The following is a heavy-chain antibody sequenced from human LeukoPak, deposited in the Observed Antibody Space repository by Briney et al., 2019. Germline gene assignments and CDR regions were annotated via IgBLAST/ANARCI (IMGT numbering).Heavy chain of an antibody. CDR1: RFTFSNAW. D-gene: IGHD3-3*01. CDR2: IKSKTDGGTT. CDR3: TRSDFWSGVYYYYYYYMDV. V-gene: IGHV3-15*01. J-gene: IGHJ6*03. Sequence: GGSLRLSCAASRFTFSNAWMSWVRQAPGKGLEWVGRIKSKTDGGTTDYAAPVKGRFTISRDDSKNTLYLQMNSLKTEDTAVYYCTRSDFWSGVYYYYYYYMDVWGKGTTVTVSS.